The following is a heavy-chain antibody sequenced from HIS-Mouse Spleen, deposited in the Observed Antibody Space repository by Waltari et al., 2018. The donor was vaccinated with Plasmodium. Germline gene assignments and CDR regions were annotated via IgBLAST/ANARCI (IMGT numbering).Heavy chain of an antibody. D-gene: IGHD6-13*01. CDR2: ISYDGSNK. J-gene: IGHJ4*02. V-gene: IGHV3-30*18. CDR3: AKDRRSSSWYVDY. Sequence: QVQLVESGGGVVQPGRSLRLSCAASGFPFRSYGMHWVRQAPGKGLEWVAVISYDGSNKYYADSGKGRFTISRDNSKNTLYLQMNSLRAEDTAVYYCAKDRRSSSWYVDYWGQGTLVTVSS. CDR1: GFPFRSYG.